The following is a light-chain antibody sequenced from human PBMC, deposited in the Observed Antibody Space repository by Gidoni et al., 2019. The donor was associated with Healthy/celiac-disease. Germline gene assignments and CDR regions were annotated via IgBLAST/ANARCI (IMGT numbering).Light chain of an antibody. V-gene: IGLV2-14*01. CDR2: EVS. CDR1: SSYVGGYHY. CDR3: SSYTSSSTWV. Sequence: ALTQPASVSGSPGQASTISCTGTSSYVGGYHYVSWYQTPPGKAPILMIYEVSNRPSGVSHRFSGARSGYTASLTISGLQAEDEADYYCSSYTSSSTWVFGGGTKLTVL. J-gene: IGLJ3*02.